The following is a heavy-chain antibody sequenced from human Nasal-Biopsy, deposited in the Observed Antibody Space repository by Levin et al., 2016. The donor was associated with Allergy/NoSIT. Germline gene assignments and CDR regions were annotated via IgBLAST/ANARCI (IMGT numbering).Heavy chain of an antibody. CDR3: AKDLVRVDDNLWTSHHYSPFDY. D-gene: IGHD3-16*02. Sequence: GGSLRLSCAASGFTFSTYAMSWVRQAPGKGLEWVSTISGSGDKTYYADSVKGRFTISRDDSKNTLYLQMNSLRAEDTALYYCAKDLVRVDDNLWTSHHYSPFDYWGQGTLVTVAS. J-gene: IGHJ4*02. V-gene: IGHV3-23*01. CDR1: GFTFSTYA. CDR2: ISGSGDKT.